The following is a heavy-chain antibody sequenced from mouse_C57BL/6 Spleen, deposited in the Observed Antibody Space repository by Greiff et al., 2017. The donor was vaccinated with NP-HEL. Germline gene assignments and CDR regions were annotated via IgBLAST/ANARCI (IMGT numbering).Heavy chain of an antibody. Sequence: QVQLQQSGAELVMPGASVKLSCKASGYTFTSYWMHWVKQRPGQGLEWIGEIDPSDSYTNYNQKFKGKSTLTVDKSSSTAYMQLSSLTSEDSAVYYCARGGIYFGKGGYFDVWGTGTTVTVSS. CDR1: GYTFTSYW. CDR2: IDPSDSYT. CDR3: ARGGIYFGKGGYFDV. D-gene: IGHD2-1*01. V-gene: IGHV1-69*01. J-gene: IGHJ1*03.